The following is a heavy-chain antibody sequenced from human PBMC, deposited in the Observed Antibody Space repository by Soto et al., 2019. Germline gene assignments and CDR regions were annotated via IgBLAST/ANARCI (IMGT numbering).Heavy chain of an antibody. D-gene: IGHD3-10*01. CDR2: ISSGSGNI. Sequence: EVRLVESGGGLVQPGGSLRLSCAASGFIFSSYDMNWVRQALGKGLEWVSYISSGSGNILYADSVKGRFTISRDNAKNSLYLQMNSLRAEDTPVYYCARTYGTGSLNWFDPWGQGTLVTVSS. V-gene: IGHV3-48*04. CDR1: GFIFSSYD. CDR3: ARTYGTGSLNWFDP. J-gene: IGHJ5*02.